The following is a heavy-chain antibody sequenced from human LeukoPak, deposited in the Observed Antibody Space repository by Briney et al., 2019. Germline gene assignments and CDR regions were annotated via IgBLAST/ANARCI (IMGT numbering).Heavy chain of an antibody. CDR1: GGSFSGYY. CDR3: ARDCGDYTGSNWFDP. CDR2: INHSGST. J-gene: IGHJ5*02. V-gene: IGHV4-34*09. D-gene: IGHD4-17*01. Sequence: SETLSLTCAVYGGSFSGYYWSWIRQPPGKGLEWIGEINHSGSTYYNPSLKSRVTISVDTSKNQFSLKLSSVTAADTAVYYCARDCGDYTGSNWFDPWGQGTLVTVSS.